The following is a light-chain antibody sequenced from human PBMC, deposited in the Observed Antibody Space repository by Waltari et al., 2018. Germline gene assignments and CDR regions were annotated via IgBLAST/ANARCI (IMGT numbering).Light chain of an antibody. J-gene: IGLJ2*01. CDR3: CSYSRSTTFVI. V-gene: IGLV2-23*02. CDR2: EVS. CDR1: SRDVGTYNL. Sequence: QSALTQPASVSGSPGQSIPISCTGPSRDVGTYNLVSWYQQHPGKAPKLLISEVSERPSGVSDRFSASKSADTASLTISGLQAEDEADYYCCSYSRSTTFVIFGGGTKLTVL.